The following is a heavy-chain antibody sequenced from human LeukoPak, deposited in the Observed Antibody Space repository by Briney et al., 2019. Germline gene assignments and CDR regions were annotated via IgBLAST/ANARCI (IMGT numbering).Heavy chain of an antibody. CDR1: GFTFSNHW. CDR3: ARDRSLGDHYYYMDV. D-gene: IGHD3-10*01. V-gene: IGHV3-74*01. CDR2: INSDGSST. J-gene: IGHJ6*03. Sequence: GGSLRLSCAASGFTFSNHWMHWVRQAPVKGLIWVSRINSDGSSTTYADSVKGRFTISRDNAKNTLYLQMNSLRAEDTAVYYCARDRSLGDHYYYMDVWGKGTTVTVSS.